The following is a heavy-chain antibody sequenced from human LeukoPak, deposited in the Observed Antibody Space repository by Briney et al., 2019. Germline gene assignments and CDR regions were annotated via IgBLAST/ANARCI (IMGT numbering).Heavy chain of an antibody. CDR2: ISASGGST. CDR1: GFTFSNYA. D-gene: IGHD2-21*02. J-gene: IGHJ4*02. CDR3: AKALENCGGDCAQYYFDY. V-gene: IGHV3-23*01. Sequence: EGSLRLSCAASGFTFSNYAMSWVRQAPGKGLEWVSGISASGGSTYYADSVRGRFTISRDNSKNTLFLQMSRLRAEDTAVYYCAKALENCGGDCAQYYFDYWGQGTLVTVSS.